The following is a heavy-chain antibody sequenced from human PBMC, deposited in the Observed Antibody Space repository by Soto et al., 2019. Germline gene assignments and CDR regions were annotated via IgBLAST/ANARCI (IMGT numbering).Heavy chain of an antibody. J-gene: IGHJ4*02. V-gene: IGHV3-30*18. CDR3: PKQFGTGRYYFDH. D-gene: IGHD1-1*01. CDR1: GFTFSTYG. Sequence: QVKLVQSGGGEVQPGRSLRLSCAASGFTFSTYGMHWVRQAPGKGLEWVALISSDGTNKYYGDSVKGRFTISRDNSKNTVYLQMNSLRAEDTAVYYCPKQFGTGRYYFDHWGQGTLVTVSS. CDR2: ISSDGTNK.